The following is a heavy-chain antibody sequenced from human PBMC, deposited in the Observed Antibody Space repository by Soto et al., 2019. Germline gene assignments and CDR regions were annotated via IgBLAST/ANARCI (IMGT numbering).Heavy chain of an antibody. J-gene: IGHJ4*02. D-gene: IGHD6-13*01. V-gene: IGHV1-58*01. CDR3: AADATAWQQLVPSDY. Sequence: QMQLEQSGPEVKKPGTSVKVSCKASGFTFTSSAFQWVRQARGQRLEWIGWIAVGSGYTNYAQRFQDRVTLTRDMSTATNYMELSRLTSEDPAIYYCAADATAWQQLVPSDYWGQGTLVTVSS. CDR1: GFTFTSSA. CDR2: IAVGSGYT.